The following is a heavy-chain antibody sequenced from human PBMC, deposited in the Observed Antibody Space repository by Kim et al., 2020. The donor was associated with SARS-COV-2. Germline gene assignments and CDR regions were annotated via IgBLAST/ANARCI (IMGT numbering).Heavy chain of an antibody. V-gene: IGHV3-48*03. CDR1: GFTFSSYE. J-gene: IGHJ6*02. CDR3: ARDRYSSSWTLYYYYGMDV. Sequence: GGSLRLSCAASGFTFSSYEMNWVRQAPGKGLEWVSYISSSGSTIYYADSVKGRFTISRDNAKNSLYLQMNSLRAEDTAVYYCARDRYSSSWTLYYYYGMDVWGQGTTVTVSS. CDR2: ISSSGSTI. D-gene: IGHD6-13*01.